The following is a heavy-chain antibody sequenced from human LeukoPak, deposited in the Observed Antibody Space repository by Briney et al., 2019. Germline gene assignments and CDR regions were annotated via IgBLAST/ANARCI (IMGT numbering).Heavy chain of an antibody. CDR1: GFTFSSYA. CDR2: ISGSGGST. D-gene: IGHD2-2*01. J-gene: IGHJ4*02. Sequence: PGGSLRLSCAASGFTFSSYAMSWVRQAPGKGLEWVSAISGSGGSTYYADSVKGRSTISRDNSKNTLYLQMNSLRAEDTAVYYCAKIGTRVVPAATGFDYWGQGTLVTVSS. CDR3: AKIGTRVVPAATGFDY. V-gene: IGHV3-23*01.